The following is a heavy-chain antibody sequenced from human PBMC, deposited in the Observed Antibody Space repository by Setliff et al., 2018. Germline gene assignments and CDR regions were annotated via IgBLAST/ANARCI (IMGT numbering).Heavy chain of an antibody. V-gene: IGHV1-24*01. Sequence: ASVKVSCKVSGYTLTELSMHWVRQAPGKGLEWMGGFDPEDGETIYAQKFQGRVTMTSNTSISTAYMELSSLRSEDTAVYYCARGLGYCTNGVCYTGWYYYYGMDVWGQGTTVTVSS. J-gene: IGHJ6*02. CDR2: FDPEDGET. CDR1: GYTLTELS. D-gene: IGHD2-8*01. CDR3: ARGLGYCTNGVCYTGWYYYYGMDV.